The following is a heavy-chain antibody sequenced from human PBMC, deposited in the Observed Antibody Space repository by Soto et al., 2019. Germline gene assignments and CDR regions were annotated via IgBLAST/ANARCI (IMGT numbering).Heavy chain of an antibody. J-gene: IGHJ4*02. Sequence: QVQLVQSGAEVKKPGSSVKVSCKASGGTFSSYAISWVRQAPGQGLEWMGGIIPIFGTADYAQKFQGRVTITAADSTSTAYMELSSLRSEDTAVYYCASHYDSSGYYYRGLDYWGQGTLVTVSS. CDR1: GGTFSSYA. V-gene: IGHV1-69*12. CDR3: ASHYDSSGYYYRGLDY. CDR2: IIPIFGTA. D-gene: IGHD3-22*01.